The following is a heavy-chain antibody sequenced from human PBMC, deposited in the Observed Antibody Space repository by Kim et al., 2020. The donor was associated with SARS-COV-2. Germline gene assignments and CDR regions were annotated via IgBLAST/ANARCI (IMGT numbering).Heavy chain of an antibody. Sequence: SETLSLTCAVSGGSISSSNWWSWVRQPPGKGLEWIGEIYHSGSTNYNPSLKSRVTISVDKSKNQFSLKLSSVTAADTAVYYCARAKLLRKWYCSSTSCRYSPGGVDPWGQGTLVTVSS. V-gene: IGHV4-4*02. CDR2: IYHSGST. J-gene: IGHJ5*02. CDR3: ARAKLLRKWYCSSTSCRYSPGGVDP. CDR1: GGSISSSNW. D-gene: IGHD2-2*01.